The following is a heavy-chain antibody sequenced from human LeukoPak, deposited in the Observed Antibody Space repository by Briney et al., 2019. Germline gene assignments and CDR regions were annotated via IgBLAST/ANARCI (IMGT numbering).Heavy chain of an antibody. CDR1: GGSFSGYY. Sequence: SETLSLTCAVYGGSFSGYYWSWIRQPPGKGLEWIGEINHSGSTNYNPSLKSRVTISVDTFKNQFSLKLSSVTAADTAVYYCARGQLDYYYYYMDVWGKGTTVTVS. V-gene: IGHV4-34*01. CDR2: INHSGST. D-gene: IGHD1-1*01. J-gene: IGHJ6*03. CDR3: ARGQLDYYYYYMDV.